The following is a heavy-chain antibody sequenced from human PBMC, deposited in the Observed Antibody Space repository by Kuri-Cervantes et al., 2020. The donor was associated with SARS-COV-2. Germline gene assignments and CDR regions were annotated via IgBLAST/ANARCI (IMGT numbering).Heavy chain of an antibody. CDR2: IIPIFGTA. CDR1: GYTFTGYY. D-gene: IGHD6-6*01. V-gene: IGHV1-69*05. J-gene: IGHJ4*02. Sequence: SVKVSCKASGYTFTGYYMHWVRQAPGQGLEWMGGIIPIFGTANYAKKFQGRVTITTDESTSTAYMELSSLRSEDTAVYYCARVKDSSSSYFDYWGQGTLVTVSS. CDR3: ARVKDSSSSYFDY.